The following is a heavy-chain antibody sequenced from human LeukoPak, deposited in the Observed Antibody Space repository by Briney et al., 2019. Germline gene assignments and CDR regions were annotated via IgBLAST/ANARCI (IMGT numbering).Heavy chain of an antibody. Sequence: SETLSLTCTVSGGSITGYYWTWIRQPAGKGLEWIGRIYSGGSTNYNPPLKSRVTMSVDTSKNQFSLKLSSVTAADTAVYYCATGRDADSARGYYDMDVWGQGTTVTVSS. CDR3: ATGRDADSARGYYDMDV. V-gene: IGHV4-4*07. D-gene: IGHD5-24*01. J-gene: IGHJ6*02. CDR2: IYSGGST. CDR1: GGSITGYY.